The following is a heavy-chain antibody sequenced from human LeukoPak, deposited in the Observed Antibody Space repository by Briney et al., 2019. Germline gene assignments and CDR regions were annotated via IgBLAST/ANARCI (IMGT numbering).Heavy chain of an antibody. CDR2: IYYSGST. CDR1: GGSISRGGYY. J-gene: IGHJ4*02. Sequence: SQTLSLTCTVSGGSISRGGYYWSWNRQHPGKGLEWIGFIYYSGSTYYNPSLKSRVTFSVDTSKSQFSLKLSSVNAADTALYYCARAVYDYIWGSYRFDYWGQGTLVTVSS. D-gene: IGHD3-16*02. CDR3: ARAVYDYIWGSYRFDY. V-gene: IGHV4-31*03.